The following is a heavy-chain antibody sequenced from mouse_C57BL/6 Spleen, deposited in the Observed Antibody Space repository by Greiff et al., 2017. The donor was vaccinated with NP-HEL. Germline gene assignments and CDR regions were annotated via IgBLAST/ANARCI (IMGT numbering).Heavy chain of an antibody. CDR2: INPSSGYT. J-gene: IGHJ3*01. D-gene: IGHD4-1*01. CDR1: GYTFTSYW. V-gene: IGHV1-7*01. Sequence: VQLQQSGAELAKPGASVKLSCKASGYTFTSYWMHWVKQRPGQGLEWIGYINPSSGYTKYNQKFKDKATLTADKSSSTADMQLSSLTYEDSAVYYCARSKASSDGTFAYWGQGTLVTVSA. CDR3: ARSKASSDGTFAY.